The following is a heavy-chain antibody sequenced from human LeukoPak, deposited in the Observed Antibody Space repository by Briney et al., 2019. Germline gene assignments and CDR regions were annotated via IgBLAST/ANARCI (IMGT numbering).Heavy chain of an antibody. V-gene: IGHV3-48*03. CDR3: AELGITMIGGV. CDR1: GFTFSNYA. CDR2: ISSSGSTI. D-gene: IGHD3-10*02. J-gene: IGHJ6*04. Sequence: GGSLRLSCVPSGFTFSNYAMTWVCQAPGKGLEWVSYISSSGSTIYYADSVKGRFTISRDNAKNSLYLQMNSLRAEDTAVYYCAELGITMIGGVWGKGTTVTISS.